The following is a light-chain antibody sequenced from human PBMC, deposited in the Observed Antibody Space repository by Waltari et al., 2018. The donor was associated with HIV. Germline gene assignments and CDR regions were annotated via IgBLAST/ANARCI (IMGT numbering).Light chain of an antibody. Sequence: DIQMTQSPSTLSASLADRVNITCRASNTVFTWLAWYQQKPGKVPNLLIYHASTLAGGVPSRFSGSGSGTEFTLTSSSLQPDDCATYYCLQYQSPSKTFGQGTKVDIK. J-gene: IGKJ1*01. CDR2: HAS. CDR1: NTVFTW. V-gene: IGKV1-5*03. CDR3: LQYQSPSKT.